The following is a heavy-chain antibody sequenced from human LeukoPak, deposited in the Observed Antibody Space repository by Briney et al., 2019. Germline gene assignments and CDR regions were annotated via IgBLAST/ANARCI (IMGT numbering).Heavy chain of an antibody. Sequence: SVKVSCKASGGTFSSYAISWVRQAPGQGLEWMGRIIPIFGTANYAQKFQGRVTITTDESTSTAYMELSSLRSEDTSVYYCARTYYYDSSGYNDWGQGTLVTVAS. D-gene: IGHD3-22*01. CDR1: GGTFSSYA. CDR2: IIPIFGTA. V-gene: IGHV1-69*05. CDR3: ARTYYYDSSGYND. J-gene: IGHJ4*02.